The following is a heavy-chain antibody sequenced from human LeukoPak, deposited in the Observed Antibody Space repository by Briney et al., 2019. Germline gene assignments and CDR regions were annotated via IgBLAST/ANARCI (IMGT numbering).Heavy chain of an antibody. Sequence: ASVKVSCKASGNTFITYVMHWVRQAPGQRPEWMGWINADNGNTKYSQKFQGRVTITRDTSASTAYMELSSLRSEDTAVYYCARVLLGAFDIWGQGTMVTVSS. J-gene: IGHJ3*02. CDR1: GNTFITYV. D-gene: IGHD2-21*01. CDR2: INADNGNT. V-gene: IGHV1-3*01. CDR3: ARVLLGAFDI.